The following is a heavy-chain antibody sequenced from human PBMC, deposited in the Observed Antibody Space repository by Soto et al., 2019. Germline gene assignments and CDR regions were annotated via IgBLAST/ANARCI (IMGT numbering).Heavy chain of an antibody. CDR3: ARESYNWHYDY. Sequence: QVQLVQSGAEVKEPWASVKVSCKASRYTFTAYFIHWVRQAPGQGLAWMGWINPNNGDTNYAQKFQGRITLTRDTSINTAYMDLSRLTSDDTAVYYRARESYNWHYDYWGQGSLVTVSS. J-gene: IGHJ4*02. D-gene: IGHD1-20*01. CDR1: RYTFTAYF. CDR2: INPNNGDT. V-gene: IGHV1-2*02.